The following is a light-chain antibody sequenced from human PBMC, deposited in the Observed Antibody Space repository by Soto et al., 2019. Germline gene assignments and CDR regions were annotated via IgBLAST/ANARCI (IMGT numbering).Light chain of an antibody. CDR1: SGDVGGYDY. CDR3: CSYAGTYNFVV. CDR2: DVT. V-gene: IGLV2-11*01. J-gene: IGLJ2*01. Sequence: QPVLTQPRSVSGSPGQSVTLSCTGTSGDVGGYDYVSWYQQHPGKAPKLTIYDVTKRPSGVPDRFSGSKSGNTASLTISGLQAEDEADYYCCSYAGTYNFVVFGGGTKVTVL.